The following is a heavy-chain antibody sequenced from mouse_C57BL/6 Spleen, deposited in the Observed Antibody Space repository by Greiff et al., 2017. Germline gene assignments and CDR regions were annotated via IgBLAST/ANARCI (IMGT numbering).Heavy chain of an antibody. Sequence: EVQLVESGGGLVKPGGSLKLSCAASGFTFSDYGMHWVRQAPEKGLEWVAYISSGSSTIYYADTVKGRFTISRDNAKNTLCLQNTSLRSEDTAMYDCARERYDHWYFGVWGTGTTVTVAS. V-gene: IGHV5-17*01. CDR2: ISSGSSTI. CDR3: ARERYDHWYFGV. D-gene: IGHD2-3*01. CDR1: GFTFSDYG. J-gene: IGHJ1*03.